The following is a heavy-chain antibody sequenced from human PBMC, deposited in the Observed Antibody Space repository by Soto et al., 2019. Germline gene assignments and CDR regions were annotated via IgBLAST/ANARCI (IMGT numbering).Heavy chain of an antibody. CDR3: ARDVPSGSGGMEV. Sequence: WGSLRLSCAASGXTFSSYSXXXXRQAPWKGLEWVSSISSSSSYIYYADSVKGRFTISRDNAKNSLYLQMNSLRAEDTAVYYCARDVPSGSGGMEVWGQGTTVTVSS. CDR2: ISSSSSYI. J-gene: IGHJ6*02. D-gene: IGHD2-15*01. V-gene: IGHV3-21*01. CDR1: GXTFSSYS.